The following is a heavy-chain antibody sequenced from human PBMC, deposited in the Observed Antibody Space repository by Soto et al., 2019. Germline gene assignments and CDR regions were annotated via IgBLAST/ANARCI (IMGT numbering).Heavy chain of an antibody. CDR2: INHSGST. CDR1: GGSFSGYY. Sequence: TSETLSLTCAVYGGSFSGYYWSWIRQPPGKGLEWIGEINHSGSTNYNPSLKSRVTISVDTSKNQFSLKLSSVTAADTAVYYCARSYYYGSGSYLYWYFDLWGRGTLVTVSS. D-gene: IGHD3-10*01. J-gene: IGHJ2*01. CDR3: ARSYYYGSGSYLYWYFDL. V-gene: IGHV4-34*01.